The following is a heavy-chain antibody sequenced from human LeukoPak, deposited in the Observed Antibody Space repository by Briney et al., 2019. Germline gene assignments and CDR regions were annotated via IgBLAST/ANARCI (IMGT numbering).Heavy chain of an antibody. CDR3: ATDPHSDFWTGYYWDS. CDR1: GGTLSKYG. CDR2: IIPIFGPA. D-gene: IGHD3/OR15-3a*01. Sequence: SVKVSCKASGGTLSKYGISWLRQAAGQGLEWMGRIIPIFGPALYAPQFKGRVTITADTSTETAYVEVTSLISEDTAVYFCATDPHSDFWTGYYWDSWGQGTLVTVSS. J-gene: IGHJ4*02. V-gene: IGHV1-69*06.